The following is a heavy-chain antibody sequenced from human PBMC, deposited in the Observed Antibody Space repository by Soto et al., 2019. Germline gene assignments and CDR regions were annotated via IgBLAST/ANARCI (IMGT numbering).Heavy chain of an antibody. D-gene: IGHD1-26*01. J-gene: IGHJ6*02. CDR2: IGTAGDT. CDR3: TRSQFRSNYYYGMDV. Sequence: EVQLVESGGGLVQPGGSLRLSCAASGFTFSSYDMHWVRQSSGKGLEWVSSIGTAGDTYYSGSVKGRFTVSRENAKNALYLQMTSLRDGDTAVYHCTRSQFRSNYYYGMDVWGQGITVTVPS. V-gene: IGHV3-13*04. CDR1: GFTFSSYD.